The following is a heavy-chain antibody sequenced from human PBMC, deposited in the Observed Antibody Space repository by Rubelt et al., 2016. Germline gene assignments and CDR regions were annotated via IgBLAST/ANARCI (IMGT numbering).Heavy chain of an antibody. V-gene: IGHV3-30*02. CDR2: IRYDGSNK. CDR3: ARDFTGNGVIAARPVGGDY. Sequence: VQLVESGGGLIQPGGSLRLSCAASGFTFSSYGMHWVRQAPGKGLEWVAFIRYDGSNKYYADSVKGRFTIGRENSKNTLYLQMNSLRAEDTAVYYCARDFTGNGVIAARPVGGDYWGQGTLVTVSS. J-gene: IGHJ4*02. D-gene: IGHD6-6*01. CDR1: GFTFSSYG.